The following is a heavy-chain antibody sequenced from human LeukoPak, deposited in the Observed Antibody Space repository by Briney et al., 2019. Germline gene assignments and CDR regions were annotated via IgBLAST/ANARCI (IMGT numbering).Heavy chain of an antibody. D-gene: IGHD3-10*01. CDR2: IYSGGST. J-gene: IGHJ4*02. CDR3: AREYGSGSPYFDY. Sequence: GGSLRLSCAASGFTVSSNYMSWVRQAPGKWLEWVSVIYSGGSTYYADSVKGRFTISRDNSKNTLYLQMNSLRAEDTAVYYCAREYGSGSPYFDYWGQGTLVTVSS. V-gene: IGHV3-53*01. CDR1: GFTVSSNY.